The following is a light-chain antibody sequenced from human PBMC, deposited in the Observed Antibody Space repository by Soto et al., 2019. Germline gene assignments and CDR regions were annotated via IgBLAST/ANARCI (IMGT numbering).Light chain of an antibody. Sequence: AIQLTQSPSSLSASVGDRVTITCRASQGINSALAWYQQKPGKAPNLLIYDASSLESGVPSRFIGSGAVTDFTPTISSLQPEDFATYYCQQFNSYPHTFGQVTKREIK. CDR3: QQFNSYPHT. CDR2: DAS. V-gene: IGKV1-13*02. CDR1: QGINSA. J-gene: IGKJ2*01.